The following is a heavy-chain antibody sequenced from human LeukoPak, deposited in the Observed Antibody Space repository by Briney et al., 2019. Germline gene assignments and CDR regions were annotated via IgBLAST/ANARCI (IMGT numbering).Heavy chain of an antibody. CDR2: INPNSGGT. V-gene: IGHV1-2*02. D-gene: IGHD3-10*01. Sequence: ASVKVSCKASGYTFTGYYMHWVRQAPGQGLEWMGWINPNSGGTNYAQKFQGRVTMTRDTSISTAYMELSRLRSDDTAVYYCARDRELLWFGGNFQHWGQGTLVTVSS. CDR1: GYTFTGYY. J-gene: IGHJ1*01. CDR3: ARDRELLWFGGNFQH.